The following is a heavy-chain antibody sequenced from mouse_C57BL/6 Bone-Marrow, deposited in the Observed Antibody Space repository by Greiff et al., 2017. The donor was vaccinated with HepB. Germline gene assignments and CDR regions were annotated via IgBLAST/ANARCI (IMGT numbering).Heavy chain of an antibody. CDR1: GYTFTSYW. CDR3: ARWGYVDC. CDR2: IDPSDSYT. J-gene: IGHJ2*01. Sequence: QVQLQQPGAELVKPGASVKLSCKASGYTFTSYWMQWVKQRPGQGLEWIGEIDPSDSYTNYNQKFKGKATLTVDTSSSTAYMRLSGLTSEDSAVYYCARWGYVDCWGQGTTLTVSA. V-gene: IGHV1-50*01.